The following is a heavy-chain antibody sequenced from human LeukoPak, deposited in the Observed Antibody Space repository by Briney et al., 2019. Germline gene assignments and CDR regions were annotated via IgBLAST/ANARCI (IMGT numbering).Heavy chain of an antibody. V-gene: IGHV1-46*01. CDR2: INPSSGST. CDR1: GYTFTSYY. Sequence: GASVKVSCKASGYTFTSYYMHWVRQAPGQGLEWMGIINPSSGSTSYAQKFQGRVTMTSDTSTTTVYMELSSLRSEDTAVYYCARGRAWGSYYYFYLNVWGKGTTVTISS. D-gene: IGHD3-16*01. J-gene: IGHJ6*03. CDR3: ARGRAWGSYYYFYLNV.